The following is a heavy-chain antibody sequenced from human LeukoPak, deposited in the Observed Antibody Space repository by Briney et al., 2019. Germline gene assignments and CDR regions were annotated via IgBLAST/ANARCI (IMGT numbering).Heavy chain of an antibody. CDR2: VHYSGST. Sequence: SETLSLTCTVSGGSISSYYWSWIRQPPGKGLEWIGYVHYSGSTNYNPSLKSRVTMSVDTSKSQFSLKLSSATAADTAVYYCATGRSIRYFDYWGQGTLVTVSS. D-gene: IGHD3-9*01. V-gene: IGHV4-59*12. CDR1: GGSISSYY. J-gene: IGHJ4*02. CDR3: ATGRSIRYFDY.